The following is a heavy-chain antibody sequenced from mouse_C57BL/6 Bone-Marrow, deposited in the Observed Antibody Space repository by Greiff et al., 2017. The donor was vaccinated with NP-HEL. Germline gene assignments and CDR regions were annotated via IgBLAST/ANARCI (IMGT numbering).Heavy chain of an antibody. V-gene: IGHV1-50*01. Sequence: QVQLQQPGAELVKPGASVKLSCKASGYTFTSYWMQWVKQRPGQGLEWIGEIDPSDSYTNYNQKFKGKATLTVDTSSSTAYMQLSSLTSEDSAVYYCASFYYDYDEDAMDYWGQGTSVTVSS. CDR3: ASFYYDYDEDAMDY. CDR2: IDPSDSYT. D-gene: IGHD2-4*01. J-gene: IGHJ4*01. CDR1: GYTFTSYW.